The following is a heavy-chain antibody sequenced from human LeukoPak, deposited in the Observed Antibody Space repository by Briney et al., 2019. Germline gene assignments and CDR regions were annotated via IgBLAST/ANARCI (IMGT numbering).Heavy chain of an antibody. J-gene: IGHJ6*03. D-gene: IGHD6-6*01. Sequence: GESLKISCKGSGYSFTSYWIGWVRQMPGNGLEWMGIIYPGDSDTRYSPSFQGQVTISADKSISTAYLQWSSLKASDTAMYYCARHGSSSSRYYYYYMDVWGKGTTVTVSS. CDR3: ARHGSSSSRYYYYYMDV. CDR2: IYPGDSDT. V-gene: IGHV5-51*01. CDR1: GYSFTSYW.